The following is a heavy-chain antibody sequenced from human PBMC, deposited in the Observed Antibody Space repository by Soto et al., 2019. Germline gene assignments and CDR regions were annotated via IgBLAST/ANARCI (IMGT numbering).Heavy chain of an antibody. Sequence: EVQLVESGGGLVQPGGSLRLSCAASGFTFSSYWMNWVRQAPGKGLVWVSRINIDGSSTSYADSVKGRFTISRDNAKNTLYLQMNSLRVEDTAVYYCARGRGYCSGSSCYVDLWGQGTLVTVSS. CDR2: INIDGSST. V-gene: IGHV3-74*01. CDR1: GFTFSSYW. J-gene: IGHJ5*02. CDR3: ARGRGYCSGSSCYVDL. D-gene: IGHD2-15*01.